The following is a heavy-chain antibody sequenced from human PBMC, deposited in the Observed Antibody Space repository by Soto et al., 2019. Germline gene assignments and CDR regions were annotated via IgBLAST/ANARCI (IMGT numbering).Heavy chain of an antibody. J-gene: IGHJ4*02. Sequence: QVQLQESGSGLLKPSQTLSLDCSVSGDSLRRGFHHWSWIRQTPGKGLQLIGYIDTNGDTHYDPALRNRLNMSIVTTESRFSLKVTSVTAADTAVYYCARSTVYYCPNDKCGFFFDHWGQGALVTVTS. D-gene: IGHD2-8*01. V-gene: IGHV4-31*03. CDR1: GDSLRRGFHH. CDR2: IDTNGDT. CDR3: ARSTVYYCPNDKCGFFFDH.